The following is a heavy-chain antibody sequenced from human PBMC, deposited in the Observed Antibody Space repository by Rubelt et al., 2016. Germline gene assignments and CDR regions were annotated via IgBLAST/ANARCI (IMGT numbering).Heavy chain of an antibody. J-gene: IGHJ4*02. CDR1: GYTFTSYG. Sequence: QVQLVQSGAEVKKPGASVKVSCKASGYTFTSYGISWVRQAPGQGLEWMGWISAYNGNTNYAQKLKGRGTRTTDTSTSTAYMELRSLGSDDTAVYYWARDTRYSSSSNFDYWGQGTLVTVSS. CDR2: ISAYNGNT. D-gene: IGHD6-13*01. V-gene: IGHV1-18*01. CDR3: ARDTRYSSSSNFDY.